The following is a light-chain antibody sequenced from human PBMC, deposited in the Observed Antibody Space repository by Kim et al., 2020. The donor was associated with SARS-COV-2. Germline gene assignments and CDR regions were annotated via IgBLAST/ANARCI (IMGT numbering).Light chain of an antibody. CDR1: QSISDW. Sequence: CASGGDRVQVTCRASQSISDWLAGYQEKTEKAPRLVMSQSSSLDDGVLPRFSGSGSGTEFTLTIPSVQPDDFATYLCQQYRGYSVIFGQGTKLEIK. CDR3: QQYRGYSVI. V-gene: IGKV1-5*03. CDR2: QSS. J-gene: IGKJ2*01.